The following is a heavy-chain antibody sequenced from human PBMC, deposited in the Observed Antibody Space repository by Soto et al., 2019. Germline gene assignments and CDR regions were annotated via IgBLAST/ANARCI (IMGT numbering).Heavy chain of an antibody. CDR2: IIPIFGTA. V-gene: IGHV1-69*06. J-gene: IGHJ3*02. CDR1: GGTFSSYA. CDR3: ARAWYYDRSGYYYTEGAFDI. D-gene: IGHD3-22*01. Sequence: QVQLVQSGAEVKKPGSSVKVSCKASGGTFSSYAISWVRQAPGQGLEWMGGIIPIFGTANYEQKFQGRFTITADKSTSTAYMELSSLRSEDTAVYYCARAWYYDRSGYYYTEGAFDIWGQGTMVTVSS.